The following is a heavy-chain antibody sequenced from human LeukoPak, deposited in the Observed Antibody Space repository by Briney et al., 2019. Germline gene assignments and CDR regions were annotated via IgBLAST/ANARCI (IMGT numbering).Heavy chain of an antibody. V-gene: IGHV5-51*01. Sequence: KNGESLKISCKGSGYSFTSYWIGWVRQMPGKGLEWMGIIYPGDSDTRYSPSFQGQVTISADKSISTAYLQWSSLKASDTAMYYCARKTRYCSGGSCYSTYFDYWGQGTLVTVSS. CDR2: IYPGDSDT. D-gene: IGHD2-15*01. CDR3: ARKTRYCSGGSCYSTYFDY. CDR1: GYSFTSYW. J-gene: IGHJ4*02.